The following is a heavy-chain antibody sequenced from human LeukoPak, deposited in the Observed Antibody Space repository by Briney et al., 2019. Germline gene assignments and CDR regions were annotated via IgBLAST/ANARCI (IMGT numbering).Heavy chain of an antibody. J-gene: IGHJ4*02. V-gene: IGHV3-30-3*01. CDR2: ISYDGSNK. CDR3: AREPYSSGWYLVDY. CDR1: GFTFSSYA. Sequence: GRSLRVSCAASGFTFSSYAMHWVRQAPGKGLEWVAVISYDGSNKYYADSVKGRFTISRDNSKNTLYLQMNSLRAEDTAVYYCAREPYSSGWYLVDYWGQGTLVTVSS. D-gene: IGHD6-19*01.